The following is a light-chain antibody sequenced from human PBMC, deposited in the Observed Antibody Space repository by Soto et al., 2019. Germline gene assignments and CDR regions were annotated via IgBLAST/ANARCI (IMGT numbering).Light chain of an antibody. Sequence: QSALTQPASVSGSPGQSITISCTGTSSDVGNYNLVSWYQQHPGEAPKLMVFKGSERPSGVSNRFSGSKSGNTASLTISGLQAEDEADYYCCSYAGSSTFYVFGTGTKLTVL. CDR1: SSDVGNYNL. CDR3: CSYAGSSTFYV. J-gene: IGLJ1*01. CDR2: KGS. V-gene: IGLV2-23*01.